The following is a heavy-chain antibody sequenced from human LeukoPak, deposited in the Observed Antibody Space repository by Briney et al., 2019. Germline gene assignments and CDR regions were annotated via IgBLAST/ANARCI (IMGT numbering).Heavy chain of an antibody. D-gene: IGHD7-27*01. CDR3: ARLIYLGYMDV. J-gene: IGHJ6*03. V-gene: IGHV4-59*12. Sequence: PSETLSLTCTVSGGSISSYYWSWIRQPPGKGLEWIGYIYYSGSTNYNPSLKSRVTISVDTSKNQFSLKLSSVTAADTAVYYCARLIYLGYMDVWGKGTTVTVSS. CDR1: GGSISSYY. CDR2: IYYSGST.